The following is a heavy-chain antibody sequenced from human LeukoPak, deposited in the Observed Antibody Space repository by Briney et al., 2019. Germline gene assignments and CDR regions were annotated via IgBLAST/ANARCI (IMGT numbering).Heavy chain of an antibody. Sequence: ASVKVSCKASGGTFNNYAISWVRQAPGQGLEWMGEIIPILDTSTCAQKYRGRVTITTDESTSTAYMELSSLRSEDTAVYYCAGMVSPTAAGTGYFDPWGQGTLVTVSS. J-gene: IGHJ5*02. D-gene: IGHD6-13*01. CDR2: IIPILDTS. CDR1: GGTFNNYA. CDR3: AGMVSPTAAGTGYFDP. V-gene: IGHV1-69*05.